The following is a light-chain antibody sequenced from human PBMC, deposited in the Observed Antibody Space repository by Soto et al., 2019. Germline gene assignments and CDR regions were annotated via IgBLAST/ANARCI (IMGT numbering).Light chain of an antibody. CDR1: NIGSNN. J-gene: IGLJ3*02. CDR2: DDS. Sequence: SYELTQPPSVSVAPGQTARMTCGGMNIGSNNVHWYQQKPGQAPVLVVHDDSDRPSGIPERFSGSNSGNTATLTVSRVEAGDEADYYCQVWDRNSNHQVFGGGTKLTVL. V-gene: IGLV3-21*02. CDR3: QVWDRNSNHQV.